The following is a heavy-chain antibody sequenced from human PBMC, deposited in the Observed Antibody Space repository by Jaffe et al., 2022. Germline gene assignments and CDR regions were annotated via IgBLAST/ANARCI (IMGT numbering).Heavy chain of an antibody. CDR2: IIPIFGTA. J-gene: IGHJ4*02. CDR3: ARTNYYDSSGYYYESCYFDY. Sequence: QVQLVQSGAEVKKPGSSVKVSCKASGGTFSSYAISWVRQAPGQGLEWMGGIIPIFGTANYAQKFQGRVTITTDESTSTAYMELSSLRSEDTAVYYCARTNYYDSSGYYYESCYFDYWGQGTLVTVSS. V-gene: IGHV1-69*05. CDR1: GGTFSSYA. D-gene: IGHD3-22*01.